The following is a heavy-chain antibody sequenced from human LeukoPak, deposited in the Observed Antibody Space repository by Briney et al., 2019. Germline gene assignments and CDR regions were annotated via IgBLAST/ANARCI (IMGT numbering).Heavy chain of an antibody. CDR1: GFTFSSYG. CDR3: AKAPMSVAGLFDY. V-gene: IGHV3-23*01. CDR2: ISGNGGST. Sequence: GGSLRLSCAASGFTFSSYGMGWVRQAPGKGLEWVSSISGNGGSTYYADSVKGRFTISRDNSKNTLYLQMNSLRAEDTAVYYCAKAPMSVAGLFDYWGQGTLVTVSS. J-gene: IGHJ4*02. D-gene: IGHD6-19*01.